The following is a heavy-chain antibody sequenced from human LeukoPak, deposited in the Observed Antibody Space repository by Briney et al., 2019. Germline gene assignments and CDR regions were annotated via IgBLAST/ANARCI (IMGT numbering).Heavy chain of an antibody. CDR1: GFTFSSYA. D-gene: IGHD5-24*01. CDR3: ARGHRDGYNWRGDY. CDR2: ISYDGSNK. V-gene: IGHV3-30-3*01. J-gene: IGHJ4*02. Sequence: GGSLRLSCAASGFTFSSYAMHWVRQAPGKGLEWVAVISYDGSNKYYADSVKGRFTISRDNSKNTLYLQMNSLRAEDTAVYYCARGHRDGYNWRGDYWGQGTLVTVSS.